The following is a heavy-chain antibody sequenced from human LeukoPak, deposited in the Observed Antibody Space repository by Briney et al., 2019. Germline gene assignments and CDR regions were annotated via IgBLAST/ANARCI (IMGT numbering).Heavy chain of an antibody. CDR2: ITSSSSSI. CDR3: ARDLAWGAY. J-gene: IGHJ4*02. D-gene: IGHD4/OR15-4a*01. CDR1: GFTFSIYT. V-gene: IGHV3-21*01. Sequence: PGGSLRLSCVASGFTFSIYTMSWVRQAPGKGLEWVSPITSSSSSIYSADSVKGRLTISRDNAKNSLYLEMNGLRDEDTAVYYCARDLAWGAYWGQGTLVTVSS.